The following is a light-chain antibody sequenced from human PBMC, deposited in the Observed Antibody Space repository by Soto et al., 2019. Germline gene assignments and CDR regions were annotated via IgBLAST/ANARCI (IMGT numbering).Light chain of an antibody. V-gene: IGKV3-20*01. CDR3: QQYGRATPRT. CDR1: QSVSNDF. Sequence: IVSTIYPGIFPSSHGERATLSCRASQSVSNDFLAWYQQKPGQAPRLLIYGASTRATDVPDRFSGSGSGADFTLSISRLEPEDFAVYYCQQYGRATPRTFGQGAKVDI. J-gene: IGKJ1*01. CDR2: GAS.